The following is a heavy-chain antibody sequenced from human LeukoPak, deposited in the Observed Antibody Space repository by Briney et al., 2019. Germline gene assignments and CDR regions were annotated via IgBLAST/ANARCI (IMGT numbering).Heavy chain of an antibody. CDR1: GFTFNTYV. V-gene: IGHV3-23*01. D-gene: IGHD3-22*01. CDR3: AKYHSSGYYYFDY. J-gene: IGHJ4*02. CDR2: ISGSGGST. Sequence: GGSLRLSCAASGFTFNTYVMTWVRQAPGKGLEWVSAISGSGGSTYYADSVKGRFTISRDNSKNTLYLQVSSLRAEDTAVYYCAKYHSSGYYYFDYWGQGTLVTVSS.